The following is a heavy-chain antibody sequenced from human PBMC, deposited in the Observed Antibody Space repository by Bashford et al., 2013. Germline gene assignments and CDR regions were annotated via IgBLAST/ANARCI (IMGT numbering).Heavy chain of an antibody. V-gene: IGHV5-51*01. CDR2: INPGDSET. J-gene: IGHJ4*02. Sequence: GESLKISCKGSGYSFNNYWIGWVRQMPGKGLEWMGIINPGDSETKYSPSFQGQVTISADKSITTAYLQWSSVKASDTAIYYCARQGFGYNYGDYWGQGTPVTVSS. CDR3: ARQGFGYNYGDY. CDR1: GYSFNNYW. D-gene: IGHD5-24*01.